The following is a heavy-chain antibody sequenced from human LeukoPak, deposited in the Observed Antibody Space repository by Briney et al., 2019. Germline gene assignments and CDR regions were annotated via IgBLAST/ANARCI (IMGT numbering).Heavy chain of an antibody. CDR3: ARDPLAAAGPPYYYYYMDV. CDR1: GFNFDTFA. J-gene: IGHJ6*03. V-gene: IGHV3-30-3*01. CDR2: ISYDGSDT. Sequence: GGSPRLSCVGSGFNFDTFAMHWVRQTPGMGLEWLAVISYDGSDTYYADSVKGRFTVSRDNSRYSLFLDLNSLRADDAAVYYCARDPLAAAGPPYYYYYMDVWGRGTTVTVSS. D-gene: IGHD6-13*01.